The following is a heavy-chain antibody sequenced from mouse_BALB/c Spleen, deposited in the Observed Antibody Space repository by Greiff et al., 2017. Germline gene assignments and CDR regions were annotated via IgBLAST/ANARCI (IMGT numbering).Heavy chain of an antibody. CDR1: GFTFSSYG. V-gene: IGHV5-6-3*01. CDR2: INSNGGST. CDR3: ARDDYYKYFDV. J-gene: IGHJ1*01. Sequence: DVMLVESGGGLVQPGGSLKLSCAASGFTFSSYGMSWVRQNPEKRLELVATINSNGGSTYYPDSVKGRFTISRDNAKNTLYLQMSSLKSEDTAMYYCARDDYYKYFDVWGAGTTVTVSS. D-gene: IGHD1-1*01.